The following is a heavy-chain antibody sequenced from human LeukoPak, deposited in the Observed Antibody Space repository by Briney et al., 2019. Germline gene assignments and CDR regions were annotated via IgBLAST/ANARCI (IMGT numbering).Heavy chain of an antibody. Sequence: ASVKVSCKASGYTFTGYYTHWVRQAPGQGLEWMGRINPNSGGTNYAQKFQGRVTMTRDTSISTAYMELSRLRSDDTAVYYCARPSDGYNLHFDYWGQGTLVTVSS. V-gene: IGHV1-2*06. D-gene: IGHD5-24*01. CDR1: GYTFTGYY. CDR3: ARPSDGYNLHFDY. CDR2: INPNSGGT. J-gene: IGHJ4*02.